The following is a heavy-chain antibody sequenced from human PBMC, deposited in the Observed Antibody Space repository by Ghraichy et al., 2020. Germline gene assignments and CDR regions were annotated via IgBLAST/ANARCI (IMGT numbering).Heavy chain of an antibody. CDR2: ISSSGVST. CDR1: GLTFSSYA. V-gene: IGHV3-23*01. J-gene: IGHJ4*02. D-gene: IGHD4-23*01. CDR3: AKGLRVVTPDY. Sequence: GGSLRLSCAASGLTFSSYAMSWVRQAPGKGLEWVSGISSSGVSTNYADSVKGRFTISRDNSRNTLYLQMNSLRAEDTAVYYCAKGLRVVTPDYWGQGTLVTVSS.